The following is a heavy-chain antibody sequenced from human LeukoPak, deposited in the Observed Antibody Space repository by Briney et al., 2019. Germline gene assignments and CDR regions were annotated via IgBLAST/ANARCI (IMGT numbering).Heavy chain of an antibody. Sequence: GGSLRLSCAASGFTLSSYAMSWVRQAPGKGLEWVSAISDTGNTYHADSVKGRFTISRDSSKNTLFPQMNRLRPEDAAVYYCAKKSRGSGSYYGGYWGQGILVTVSS. D-gene: IGHD3-10*01. J-gene: IGHJ4*02. CDR2: ISDTGNT. CDR3: AKKSRGSGSYYGGY. CDR1: GFTLSSYA. V-gene: IGHV3-23*01.